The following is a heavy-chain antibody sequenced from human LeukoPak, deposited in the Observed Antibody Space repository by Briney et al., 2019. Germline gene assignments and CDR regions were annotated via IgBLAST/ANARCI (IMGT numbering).Heavy chain of an antibody. D-gene: IGHD2-21*01. V-gene: IGHV4-59*02. CDR3: AREANSPTARYWYFDL. CDR1: GGSVSSYY. J-gene: IGHJ2*01. Sequence: SETLSLTCTVSGGSVSSYYWSWMRQSPGKGLEWIGYVYYSGSTNYNPALKSRVTITLDTSENQFSLKLSSVTAADTAVYYCAREANSPTARYWYFDLWGRGTQVTVSS. CDR2: VYYSGST.